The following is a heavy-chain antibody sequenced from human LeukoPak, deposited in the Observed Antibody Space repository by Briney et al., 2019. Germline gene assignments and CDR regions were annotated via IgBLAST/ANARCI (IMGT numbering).Heavy chain of an antibody. V-gene: IGHV4-59*12. J-gene: IGHJ4*02. D-gene: IGHD5-18*01. Sequence: SETLSLTCTVSGGSISSYYWSWIRQPPGKGLEWIGYIYYSGSTNYNPSLKSRVTISVDTSKNQFSLKLSSVTAADTAVYYCARGYSYPLYLFDYWGQGTLVTVSS. CDR1: GGSISSYY. CDR2: IYYSGST. CDR3: ARGYSYPLYLFDY.